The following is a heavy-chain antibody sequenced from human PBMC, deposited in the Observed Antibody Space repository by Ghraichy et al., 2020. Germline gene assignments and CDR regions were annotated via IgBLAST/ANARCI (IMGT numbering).Heavy chain of an antibody. CDR2: ISGSGGST. V-gene: IGHV3-23*01. J-gene: IGHJ3*02. CDR3: AKDRVEYYYDS. Sequence: GESLNISCAASGFTFSSYAMSWVRQAPGKGLEWVSAISGSGGSTYYADSVKGRFTISRDNSKNTLYLQMNSLRAEDTAVYYCAKDRVEYYYDSWGQGTMVTVSS. CDR1: GFTFSSYA. D-gene: IGHD3-10*01.